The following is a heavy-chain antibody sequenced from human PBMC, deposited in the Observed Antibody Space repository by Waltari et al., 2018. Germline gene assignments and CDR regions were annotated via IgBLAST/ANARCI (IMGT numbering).Heavy chain of an antibody. CDR1: GYTFTAYY. D-gene: IGHD5-12*01. J-gene: IGHJ4*01. CDR3: AREDIVATKVFDD. Sequence: QVQLVQSGAEVKKPGASVKVSCKTSGYTFTAYYMHWVRQAPGQGLEWMGGSNCNTGDRDYAQKVRGRVTMTRETSLTTVYMEMNRLTSDDTAVYYCAREDIVATKVFDDWGHGTLVTVSS. V-gene: IGHV1-2*02. CDR2: SNCNTGDR.